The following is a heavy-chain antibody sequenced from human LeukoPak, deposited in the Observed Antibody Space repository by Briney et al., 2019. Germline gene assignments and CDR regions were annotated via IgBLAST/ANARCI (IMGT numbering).Heavy chain of an antibody. V-gene: IGHV3-30*04. CDR2: ISYDGSNK. CDR3: ARGYCSSISCYVDY. Sequence: GGSLRLSCAASGFIFSNYAIHWVRQAPGKGLEWVAVISYDGSNKYYADSVKGRFTISRDISKNTLYLQMNSLRAEETAVYYCARGYCSSISCYVDYWGQGTLVTVSS. D-gene: IGHD2-2*01. J-gene: IGHJ4*02. CDR1: GFIFSNYA.